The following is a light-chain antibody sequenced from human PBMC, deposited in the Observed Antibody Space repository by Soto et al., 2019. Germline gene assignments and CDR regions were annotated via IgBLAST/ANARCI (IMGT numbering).Light chain of an antibody. CDR1: QDIAGY. J-gene: IGKJ5*01. Sequence: GDRVTIPCRASQDIAGYLAWYQHKPGRAPELLIRAASSLQSGVPSRFSGSGSGTDCTLTINSLQPEDVATYYCQQAYSFPITFGQGTRLEIK. CDR3: QQAYSFPIT. CDR2: AAS. V-gene: IGKV1D-12*01.